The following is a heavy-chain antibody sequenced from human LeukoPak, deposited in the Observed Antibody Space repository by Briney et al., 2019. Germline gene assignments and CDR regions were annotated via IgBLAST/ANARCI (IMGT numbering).Heavy chain of an antibody. V-gene: IGHV3-23*01. D-gene: IGHD3-10*01. CDR1: GFTFSSYA. Sequence: PGGSLRLSCAASGFTFSSYAMSWVRQAPGKGLEWVSAISGSGGSTYYADSVKGRFTISRDNSKNTLYLQMNSLRAEDTAVYYCAKLPPSDYYGSGLQLYYFDYWGQGTLVTVSS. CDR3: AKLPPSDYYGSGLQLYYFDY. CDR2: ISGSGGST. J-gene: IGHJ4*02.